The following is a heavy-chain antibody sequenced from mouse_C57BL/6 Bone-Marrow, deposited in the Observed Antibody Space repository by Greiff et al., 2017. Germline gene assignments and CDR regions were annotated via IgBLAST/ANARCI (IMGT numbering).Heavy chain of an antibody. D-gene: IGHD1-1*01. Sequence: EVKLQESGPELVKPGASVKISCKASGYSFTDYNMNWVKQSNGKSLEWIGVINPNYGTTSYNQKFKGKATLTVDQSSSTAYMQLNSLTSEDSAVYYCARAVTTPVATGNFDYWGQGTTLTVSS. V-gene: IGHV1-39*01. CDR3: ARAVTTPVATGNFDY. CDR1: GYSFTDYN. J-gene: IGHJ2*01. CDR2: INPNYGTT.